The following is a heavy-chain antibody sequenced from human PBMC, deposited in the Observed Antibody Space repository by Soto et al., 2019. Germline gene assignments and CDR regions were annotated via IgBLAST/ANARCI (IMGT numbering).Heavy chain of an antibody. D-gene: IGHD4-17*01. CDR2: FDPDEAET. CDR1: GYTLNEVA. Sequence: QVQLVQSGAEVKKPGASVKVSCKVSGYTLNEVAMHWVRQAPGKGLEWLGVFDPDEAETIYAQHFQGRVTMTEDTSTDTVYMELSSLRSEATALYCCTTYHGDYNFDHWGQGTQVTVSS. J-gene: IGHJ5*02. CDR3: TTYHGDYNFDH. V-gene: IGHV1-24*01.